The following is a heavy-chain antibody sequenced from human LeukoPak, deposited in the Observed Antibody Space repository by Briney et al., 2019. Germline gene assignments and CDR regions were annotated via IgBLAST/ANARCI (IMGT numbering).Heavy chain of an antibody. J-gene: IGHJ5*02. Sequence: GESLQISCKGSGYSFTSYWIGWVRQLPGKGLEWMGIIYPGDSDTRYTPSFQGQVTISADKSISTAYLQWSSLKASDTAMYYCARSLLDIVVVPAAAYNWFDPWGQGTLVTVPS. CDR2: IYPGDSDT. V-gene: IGHV5-51*01. CDR3: ARSLLDIVVVPAAAYNWFDP. CDR1: GYSFTSYW. D-gene: IGHD2-2*03.